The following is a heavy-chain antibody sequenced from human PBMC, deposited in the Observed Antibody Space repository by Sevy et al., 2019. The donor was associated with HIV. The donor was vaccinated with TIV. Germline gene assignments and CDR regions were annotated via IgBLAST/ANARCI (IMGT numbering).Heavy chain of an antibody. J-gene: IGHJ4*02. CDR3: ARDPDWGAFDR. D-gene: IGHD7-27*01. CDR2: INQDERHI. Sequence: GGSLRLSCVVSGFTFSDFWMTWVRQTPGKGLEWVAYINQDERHINYLDSVTGRFTISRDNAKNSLYLQMHSLRLDDTGIYYCARDPDWGAFDRWGQGTLVTVSS. CDR1: GFTFSDFW. V-gene: IGHV3-7*01.